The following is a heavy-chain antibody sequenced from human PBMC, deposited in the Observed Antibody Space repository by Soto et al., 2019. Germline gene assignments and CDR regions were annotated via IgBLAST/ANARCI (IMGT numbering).Heavy chain of an antibody. CDR1: GFTFSSYS. CDR3: ARVPRFLEWLPSPLDY. Sequence: GGSLRLSCAASGFTFSSYSMNWVRQAPGKGLEWVSSISSSSSYIYYADSVKGRFTISRDNAKNSLYLQMNSLRAEDTAVYYCARVPRFLEWLPSPLDYWGQGTLVTVSS. J-gene: IGHJ4*02. V-gene: IGHV3-21*01. CDR2: ISSSSSYI. D-gene: IGHD3-3*01.